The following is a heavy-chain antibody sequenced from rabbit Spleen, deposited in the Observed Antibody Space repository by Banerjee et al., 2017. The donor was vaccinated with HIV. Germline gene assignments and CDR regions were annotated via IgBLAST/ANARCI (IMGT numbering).Heavy chain of an antibody. CDR3: ARNYVNVFDP. J-gene: IGHJ2*01. V-gene: IGHV1S45*01. CDR1: GFFFSGILY. CDR2: IDTGDGDT. D-gene: IGHD1-1*01. Sequence: QPQLEESGGGLVKPGGILTLTCTASGFFFSGILYMCWVRQAPGKGLEWIACIDTGDGDTYFASWAKGRFTISKTSSTTVTLQVTSLTAAYTATYFCARNYVNVFDPWGQGTLVTVS.